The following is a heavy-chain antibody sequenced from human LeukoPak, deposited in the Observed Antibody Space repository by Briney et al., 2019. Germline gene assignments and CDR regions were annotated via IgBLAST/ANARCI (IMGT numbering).Heavy chain of an antibody. CDR2: ISGSGGST. Sequence: PGGSLRLSCAASGFTFSSYAMSWVRQAPGKGLEWVSAISGSGGSTYYADSVKGRFTISRDNSKNTLCLQMNSLRAEDTAVYYCAKDHRIVVVRTDAFDIWGQGTMVTVSS. CDR3: AKDHRIVVVRTDAFDI. V-gene: IGHV3-23*01. D-gene: IGHD3-22*01. J-gene: IGHJ3*02. CDR1: GFTFSSYA.